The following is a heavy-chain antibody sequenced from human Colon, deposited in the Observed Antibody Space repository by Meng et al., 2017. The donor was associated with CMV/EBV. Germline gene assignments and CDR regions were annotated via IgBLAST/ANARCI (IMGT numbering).Heavy chain of an antibody. Sequence: GGSLRLSCTASGFTFSNYWMHWVCQVPGKGLEWVSRISTDGVSTSYAGSVEGRFIISRDNAKNTLYLQMNSLRAEDTAVYYCARVFDYWTGYYWGWGQGTLVTVSS. D-gene: IGHD3/OR15-3a*01. CDR3: ARVFDYWTGYYWG. J-gene: IGHJ4*02. CDR2: ISTDGVST. CDR1: GFTFSNYW. V-gene: IGHV3-74*01.